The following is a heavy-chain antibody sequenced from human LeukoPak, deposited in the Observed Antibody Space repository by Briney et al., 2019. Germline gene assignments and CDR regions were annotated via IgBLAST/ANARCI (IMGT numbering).Heavy chain of an antibody. V-gene: IGHV1-2*02. D-gene: IGHD3-10*01. CDR2: INPNSGGT. CDR3: ARVRGRFADHTHFDY. J-gene: IGHJ4*02. CDR1: GYTFTGYY. Sequence: ASVKVSCKASGYTFTGYYMHWVRQAPGQVLEWMGWINPNSGGTNYAQKFQGRVTMTRDTSISTAYMELSRLRSDDTAVYYCARVRGRFADHTHFDYWGQGTLVTVSS.